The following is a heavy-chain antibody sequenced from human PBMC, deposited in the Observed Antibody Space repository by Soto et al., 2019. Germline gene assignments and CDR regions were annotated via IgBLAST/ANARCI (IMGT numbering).Heavy chain of an antibody. CDR2: VIPIFGTA. V-gene: IGHV1-69*01. CDR1: GGTFSSYA. D-gene: IGHD3-10*01. Sequence: QVQLVQSGAEVKKPGSSVKVSCKASGGTFSSYAISWVRQAPGQGLEWMGGVIPIFGTANYAQKFEGRVTITADESTSTAHMELSSLRSEDTAVYYCASPYYYDSGSYSEGMDVWGQGTTVTVSS. J-gene: IGHJ6*02. CDR3: ASPYYYDSGSYSEGMDV.